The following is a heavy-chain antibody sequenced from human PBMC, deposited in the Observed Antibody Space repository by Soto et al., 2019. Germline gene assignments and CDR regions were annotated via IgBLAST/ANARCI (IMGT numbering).Heavy chain of an antibody. Sequence: PSETLSLTCTVSGASMSDHYVSWIRQSPGKGLEHIGYLHYSGSDNYNPSLKSRVTISMDRSKNQFSLRLSSVTAADTAIYYCARSGHSFAGAVWGQGILVTVSS. D-gene: IGHD3-16*01. CDR3: ARSGHSFAGAV. CDR2: LHYSGSD. J-gene: IGHJ4*02. CDR1: GASMSDHY. V-gene: IGHV4-59*11.